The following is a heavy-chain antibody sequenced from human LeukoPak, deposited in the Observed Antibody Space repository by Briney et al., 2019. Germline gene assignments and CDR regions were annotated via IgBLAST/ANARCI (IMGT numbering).Heavy chain of an antibody. CDR2: INPNSGDT. CDR3: ARERAEGGHAFDI. CDR1: GYTFTGYY. V-gene: IGHV1-2*02. D-gene: IGHD1-14*01. J-gene: IGHJ3*02. Sequence: GASVKVSCKASGYTFTGYYMHWVRQAPGQGLEWMGWINPNSGDTNYAQKFQGRVAMTRDTSISTAYMELSRLTSDDTAVYYCARERAEGGHAFDIWGRGTMVTVSP.